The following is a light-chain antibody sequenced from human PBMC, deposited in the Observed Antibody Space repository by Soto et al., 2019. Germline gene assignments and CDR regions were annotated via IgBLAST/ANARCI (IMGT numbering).Light chain of an antibody. CDR1: SSNIGNNA. J-gene: IGLJ2*01. Sequence: QSVLTQPPSLSEAPRQRVAISCSGSSSNIGNNAVNWYQQLPGKTPKLLIYYDYLRPAGVSARFSGSKSGTSASLAISGLQSEDEADYYCAAWDDSLNGVVFGGGTKLTVL. CDR2: YDY. CDR3: AAWDDSLNGVV. V-gene: IGLV1-36*01.